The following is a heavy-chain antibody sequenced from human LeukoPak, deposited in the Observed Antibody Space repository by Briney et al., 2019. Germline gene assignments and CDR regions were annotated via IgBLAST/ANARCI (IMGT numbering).Heavy chain of an antibody. Sequence: GASVKVSCKASGYTFTCYYMHWVRQAPGQGLEWMGWINPNSGGTNYAQKFQGRVTMTRDTSISTAYMELSRLRSDDTAVYYCARDTTSTVVYNWFDPWGQGTLVTVSS. D-gene: IGHD4-23*01. J-gene: IGHJ5*02. V-gene: IGHV1-2*02. CDR2: INPNSGGT. CDR1: GYTFTCYY. CDR3: ARDTTSTVVYNWFDP.